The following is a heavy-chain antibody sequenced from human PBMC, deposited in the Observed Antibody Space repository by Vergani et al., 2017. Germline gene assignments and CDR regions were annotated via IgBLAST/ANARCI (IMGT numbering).Heavy chain of an antibody. J-gene: IGHJ2*01. D-gene: IGHD3-16*01. CDR1: GFTFSNSA. CDR2: ISGPGLST. Sequence: EVHLLESGGGLVQSGGSLRLSCASSGFTFSNSAVSWVGSAPGRGRAWVSRISGPGLSTYYADSVKGRFSISRDTAKKAVFLQMKKLRHEDTALYFCVKDNDYDADGPFNLWGRGTMVTVSS. V-gene: IGHV3-23*01. CDR3: VKDNDYDADGPFNL.